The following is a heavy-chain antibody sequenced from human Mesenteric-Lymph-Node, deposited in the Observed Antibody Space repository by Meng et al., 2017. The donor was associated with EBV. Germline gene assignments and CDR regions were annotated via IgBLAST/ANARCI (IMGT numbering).Heavy chain of an antibody. J-gene: IGHJ4*02. CDR1: GSSLSTTGVA. CDR3: AHSDVGIIPFDS. V-gene: IGHV2-5*02. D-gene: IGHD1-26*01. Sequence: QITLKEPGPTLVKPTQTLPLTGTFSGSSLSTTGVAVGWIRQPPGKGLEWLALIYWDDDQRYSPSLKSRLTITKDTSKNQVVLSMTNMDPVDTGTYFCAHSDVGIIPFDSWGQGTLVTVSS. CDR2: IYWDDDQ.